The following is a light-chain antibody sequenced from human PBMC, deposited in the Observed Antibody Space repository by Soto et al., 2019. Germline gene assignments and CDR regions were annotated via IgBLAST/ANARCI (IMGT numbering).Light chain of an antibody. CDR2: GNT. CDR3: QSYDSSLRGV. J-gene: IGLJ3*02. CDR1: SSNIGAGYA. Sequence: QSVLTQPASVSGSPGQSITISCTGSSSNIGAGYAVHWYQQLPGTAPKLLIHGNTNRPSGVPDRFSGSKSGTSASLAITGLQAEDEADYYCQSYDSSLRGVFGGGTKLTVL. V-gene: IGLV1-40*01.